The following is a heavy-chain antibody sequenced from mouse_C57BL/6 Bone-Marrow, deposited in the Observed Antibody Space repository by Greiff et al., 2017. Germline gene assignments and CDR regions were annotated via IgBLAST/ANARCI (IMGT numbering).Heavy chain of an antibody. V-gene: IGHV1-53*01. CDR2: INPSNGGT. J-gene: IGHJ1*03. CDR1: GYTFTSYW. D-gene: IGHD1-1*01. CDR3: ARWDYGSSFRWYFDV. Sequence: VQLQQPGTELVKPGASVKLSCKASGYTFTSYWMHWVKQRPGQGLEWIGNINPSNGGTNYNEKFKSKATLTVDKSSSTAYMQLSSLTSEDSAVYYCARWDYGSSFRWYFDVWGTGTTVTVSS.